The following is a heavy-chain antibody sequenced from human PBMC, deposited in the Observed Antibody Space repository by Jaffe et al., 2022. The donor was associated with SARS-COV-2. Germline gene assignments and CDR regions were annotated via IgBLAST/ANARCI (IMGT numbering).Heavy chain of an antibody. CDR3: AKEHAAQLWPQYYFDY. CDR1: GFTFSSYG. D-gene: IGHD5-18*01. V-gene: IGHV3-30*18. J-gene: IGHJ4*02. Sequence: QVQLVESGGGVVQPGRSLRLSCAASGFTFSSYGMHWVRQAPGKGLEWVAVISYDGSNKYYADSVKGRFTISRDNSKNTLYLQMNSLRAEDTAVYYCAKEHAAQLWPQYYFDYWGQGTLVTVSS. CDR2: ISYDGSNK.